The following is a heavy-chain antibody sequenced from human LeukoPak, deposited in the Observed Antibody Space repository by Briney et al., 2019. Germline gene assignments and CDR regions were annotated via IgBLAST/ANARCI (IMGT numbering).Heavy chain of an antibody. V-gene: IGHV3-20*04. CDR1: GFTFDDYG. D-gene: IGHD3-16*01. CDR2: INWNGGST. Sequence: PAGGSLRLSCAASGFTFDDYGMSWVRQAPGKGLEWVSGINWNGGSTGHADSVKGRFTISRDNAKNSLYLQMNSLRAEDTALYYCARERPGGYYYYYMDVWGKGTTVTVSS. CDR3: ARERPGGYYYYYMDV. J-gene: IGHJ6*03.